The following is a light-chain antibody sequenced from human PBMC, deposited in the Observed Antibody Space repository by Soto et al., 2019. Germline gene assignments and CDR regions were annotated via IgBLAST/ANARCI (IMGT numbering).Light chain of an antibody. CDR3: QHSSSDLIT. V-gene: IGKV1-39*01. Sequence: DIQMTQSPSSLSASVEDRVIITCRASQSISNHLNWYQQKPGKAPKLLIFAASSLQSGVPPRFSGSRSGPDFTLTIDRLQSDDFATYYCQHSSSDLITFGQGTRLEIK. CDR2: AAS. J-gene: IGKJ5*01. CDR1: QSISNH.